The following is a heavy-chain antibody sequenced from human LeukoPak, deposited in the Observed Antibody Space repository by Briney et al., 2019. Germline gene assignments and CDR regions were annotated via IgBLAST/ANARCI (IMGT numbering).Heavy chain of an antibody. J-gene: IGHJ5*02. V-gene: IGHV3-30-3*01. CDR3: ARGGVVAAQFDP. CDR2: ISYDGSNK. CDR1: GFTFSSYA. Sequence: GGSLRLSCAASGFTFSSYAMHWVRQAPGKGLEWVAVISYDGSNKYYADSVKGRFTISRDNSKNTLYLQMNSLRAEDTAVYYCARGGVVAAQFDPWGQGTLVTVSS. D-gene: IGHD2-15*01.